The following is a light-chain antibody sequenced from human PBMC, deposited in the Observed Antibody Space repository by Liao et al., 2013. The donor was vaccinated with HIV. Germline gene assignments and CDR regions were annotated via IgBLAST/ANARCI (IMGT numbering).Light chain of an antibody. CDR3: QVWESSSDHPYV. CDR1: NLGSRY. Sequence: SYDLTQPPSVSVSPGQTARITCSGDNLGSRYASWYQQKPGQSPVLVIYQDTKRPSGIPERFSGSNSGNTATLTISRVEAGDEADYYCQVWESSSDHPYVFGTGTEVTVL. J-gene: IGLJ1*01. V-gene: IGLV3-1*01. CDR2: QDT.